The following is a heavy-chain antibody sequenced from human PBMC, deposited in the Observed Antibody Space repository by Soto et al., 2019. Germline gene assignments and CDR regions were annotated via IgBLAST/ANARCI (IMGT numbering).Heavy chain of an antibody. D-gene: IGHD7-27*01. CDR3: ARDSSSGEGFDF. Sequence: GASVKVSCTASGYTFTSYYMHWVRQAPGQGLEWMGIINPSGGSTSYAQKFQGRFSVSRDNSKNTLYLQMDSLRAEDTAVYYCARDSSSGEGFDFWGQGTLVTVSS. J-gene: IGHJ4*02. CDR1: GYTFTSYY. V-gene: IGHV1-46*01. CDR2: INPSGGST.